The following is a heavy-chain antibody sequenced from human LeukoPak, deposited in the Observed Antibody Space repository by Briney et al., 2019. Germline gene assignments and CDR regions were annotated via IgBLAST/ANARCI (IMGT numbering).Heavy chain of an antibody. CDR2: IYSGGST. D-gene: IGHD3-3*01. Sequence: GGSLRLSCAASGFTVSNNYMSWVRQAPGKGLEWVSVIYSGGSTYYADSVKGRFTISRDDAKNSLYLQMNSLRDEDTAVYYCARDGLDYDPFPYWGQGTLVTVSS. V-gene: IGHV3-66*01. CDR1: GFTVSNNY. J-gene: IGHJ4*02. CDR3: ARDGLDYDPFPY.